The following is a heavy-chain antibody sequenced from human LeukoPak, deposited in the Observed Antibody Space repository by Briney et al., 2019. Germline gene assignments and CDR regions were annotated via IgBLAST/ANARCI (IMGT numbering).Heavy chain of an antibody. Sequence: SVKVSCKASGGTFSSYAISWVRQAPGQGLEWMGGIIPIFGTANYAQKFQGRVTITADESTSTAYMELSSLRSEDTAVYYCARDLEPAPRCKSGGNCYPLYWGQGTLVTVSS. CDR2: IIPIFGTA. V-gene: IGHV1-69*13. CDR3: ARDLEPAPRCKSGGNCYPLY. J-gene: IGHJ4*02. CDR1: GGTFSSYA. D-gene: IGHD2-15*01.